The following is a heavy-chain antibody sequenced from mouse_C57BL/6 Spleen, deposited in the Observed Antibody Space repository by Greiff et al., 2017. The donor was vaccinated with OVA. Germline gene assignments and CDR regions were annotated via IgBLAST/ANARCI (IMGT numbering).Heavy chain of an antibody. Sequence: EVKLVESGGGLVQPGGSLSLSCAASGFTFTDYYMSWVRQPPGKALAWLGFIRNKANGYTTEYSASVKGRFTISRDNSQSILYLQMNARGAEDSATYYCARWGTTVVAVDYWGQGTTLTVSS. D-gene: IGHD1-1*01. V-gene: IGHV7-3*01. CDR2: IRNKANGYTT. CDR1: GFTFTDYY. CDR3: ARWGTTVVAVDY. J-gene: IGHJ2*01.